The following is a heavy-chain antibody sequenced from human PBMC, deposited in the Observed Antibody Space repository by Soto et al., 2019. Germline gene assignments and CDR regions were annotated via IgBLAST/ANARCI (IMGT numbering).Heavy chain of an antibody. CDR1: GGSISSGGYS. J-gene: IGHJ4*02. CDR3: ARGRSIVATNWDY. D-gene: IGHD5-12*01. V-gene: IGHV4-30-2*03. CDR2: IYSSGNS. Sequence: PSETLSLTCAVFGGSISSGGYSWSWIRQPPGKGLEWIGYIYSSGNSYYNPSLKGRVTISVDTSKNQFSLKVSSVTAADTAVYYCARGRSIVATNWDYWGQGTLVTVSS.